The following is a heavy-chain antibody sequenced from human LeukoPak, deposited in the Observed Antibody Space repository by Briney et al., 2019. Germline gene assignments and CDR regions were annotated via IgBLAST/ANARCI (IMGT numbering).Heavy chain of an antibody. CDR3: TRPYCSSTSCPEYNWFDP. CDR1: GFTFSGSA. J-gene: IGHJ5*02. Sequence: PGGSQRLSCAASGFTFSGSAMHWVRQASGKGQEWVGRIRSKANSYATAYAASVKGRVTISREDSKNTASLQTTSLKTEEAAVYYCTRPYCSSTSCPEYNWFDPWGQGTLVTVSS. D-gene: IGHD2-2*01. V-gene: IGHV3-73*01. CDR2: IRSKANSYAT.